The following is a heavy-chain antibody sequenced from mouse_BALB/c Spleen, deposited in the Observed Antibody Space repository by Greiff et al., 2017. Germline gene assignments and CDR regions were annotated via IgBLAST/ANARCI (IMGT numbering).Heavy chain of an antibody. D-gene: IGHD2-4*01. J-gene: IGHJ3*01. CDR3: ARLGDYDAWFAY. CDR2: ISSGGGST. V-gene: IGHV5-12-1*01. CDR1: GFAFSSYD. Sequence: EVKLVESGGGLVKPGGSLKLSCAASGFAFSSYDMSWVRQTPEKRLEWVAYISSGGGSTYYPDTVKGRFTISRDNAKNTLYLQMSSLKSEDTAMYYCARLGDYDAWFAYWGQGTLVTVSA.